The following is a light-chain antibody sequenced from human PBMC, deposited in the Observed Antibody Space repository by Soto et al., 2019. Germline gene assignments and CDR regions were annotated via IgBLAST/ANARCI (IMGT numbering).Light chain of an antibody. CDR2: DVS. V-gene: IGLV2-14*01. CDR3: SSYTSSSTYV. CDR1: SSDVGGYNY. J-gene: IGLJ1*01. Sequence: QSALTQPASVSGSPGQSITISRTGTSSDVGGYNYVSWYQQYPGKAPKLMIYDVSNRPSGVSNRFSGSKSGNTASLTISGLQAEDESDYYCSSYTSSSTYVFGTGTKLTVL.